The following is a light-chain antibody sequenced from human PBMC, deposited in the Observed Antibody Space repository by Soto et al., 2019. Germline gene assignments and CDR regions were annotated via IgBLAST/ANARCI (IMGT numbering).Light chain of an antibody. CDR1: SSDVGGYNY. J-gene: IGLJ1*01. CDR2: EVS. CDR3: SSYAATNNYV. V-gene: IGLV2-8*01. Sequence: QSALTQPPSASGSPGQSVTISCTGTSSDVGGYNYVSWYQQHPGKAPQPIIYEVSKRPSGVPDRFSGSKSGNTASLTVSGLQAEDEADYYCSSYAATNNYVFGSGTKVTVL.